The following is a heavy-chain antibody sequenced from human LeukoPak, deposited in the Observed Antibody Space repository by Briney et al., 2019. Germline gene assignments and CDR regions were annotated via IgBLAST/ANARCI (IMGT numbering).Heavy chain of an antibody. CDR2: ITNSGDSI. CDR3: ARDMRYAFDY. J-gene: IGHJ4*02. V-gene: IGHV3-48*02. D-gene: IGHD3-16*01. CDR1: GFAFSSYS. Sequence: GSLRLSCAASGFAFSSYSMNWVRQAPGEGLEWLSYITNSGDSIDYADSVKGRFTSSRDNAKDSLYLQINSLRDDDTAVYYCARDMRYAFDYWGQGTLVTVSS.